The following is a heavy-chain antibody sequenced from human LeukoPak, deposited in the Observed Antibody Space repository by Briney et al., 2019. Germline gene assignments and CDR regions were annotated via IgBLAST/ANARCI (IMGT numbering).Heavy chain of an antibody. CDR1: GFTFSSYA. CDR2: ISGSGGST. CDR3: ARPYCRSTSCYENYDY. V-gene: IGHV3-23*01. D-gene: IGHD2-2*01. J-gene: IGHJ4*02. Sequence: PGGSLRLSCAASGFTFSSYAMSWVRQAPGKGLEWVSSISGSGGSTYYAVSVKGRFTISRDNSKNTLYLQMNSLRAEGTAVYYCARPYCRSTSCYENYDYWGQGTLVTVSS.